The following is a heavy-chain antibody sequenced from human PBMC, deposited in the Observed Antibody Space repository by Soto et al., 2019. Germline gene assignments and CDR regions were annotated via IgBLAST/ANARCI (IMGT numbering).Heavy chain of an antibody. J-gene: IGHJ4*02. D-gene: IGHD2-15*01. Sequence: SETLSLTCTVSGGSIRNVYWSWIRQPPGKGLEWIGFIFHSGNAKYNPSLKSRVTMSVDTSKNQFSLSLDSVTAADTAVYFCARAHAPTLPFDYSGQGPLVTVYS. CDR3: ARAHAPTLPFDY. V-gene: IGHV4-59*01. CDR1: GGSIRNVY. CDR2: IFHSGNA.